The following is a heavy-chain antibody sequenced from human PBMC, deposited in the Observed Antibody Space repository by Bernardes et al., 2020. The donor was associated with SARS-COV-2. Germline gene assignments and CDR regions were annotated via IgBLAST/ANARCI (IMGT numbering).Heavy chain of an antibody. CDR3: ARVQQPDFWSGYFPYYFDY. V-gene: IGHV3-74*01. CDR1: GFTFSSYW. CDR2: INSDGSST. Sequence: GGSLRLSCAASGFTFSSYWMHWVRQAPGKGLVWVSRINSDGSSTSYADSVKGRFTISRDNAKNTLYLQMNSLRAEDTAVYYCARVQQPDFWSGYFPYYFDYWGQGTLVTVSS. J-gene: IGHJ4*02. D-gene: IGHD3-3*01.